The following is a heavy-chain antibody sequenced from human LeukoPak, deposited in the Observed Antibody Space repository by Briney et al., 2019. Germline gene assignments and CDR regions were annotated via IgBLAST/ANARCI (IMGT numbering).Heavy chain of an antibody. D-gene: IGHD3-3*01. CDR1: GYTFTSYG. CDR2: ISAYNGNT. CDR3: ARDELGDLWSGYFVGVKY. V-gene: IGHV1-18*01. Sequence: GASVKVSCKASGYTFTSYGISWVRQAPGQGLEWMGWISAYNGNTNYAQKLQGRVTMTRDTSISTAYMELSRLRSDDTAVYYCARDELGDLWSGYFVGVKYWGQGTLVTVSS. J-gene: IGHJ4*02.